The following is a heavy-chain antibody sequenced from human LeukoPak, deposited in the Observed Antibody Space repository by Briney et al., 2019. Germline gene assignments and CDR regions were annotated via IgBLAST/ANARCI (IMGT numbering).Heavy chain of an antibody. CDR1: GFTFSSYA. CDR2: ISYDGSNK. D-gene: IGHD5-18*01. Sequence: PGGSLRLSCAASGFTFSSYAMHWVRQAPGKGLEWVAVISYDGSNKYYADSVKGRFTISRDNSKNTLYLQMNSLRAEDTAVYYCARDSGYSYGYLYYYCMDVWGKGTTVTVSS. V-gene: IGHV3-30*01. CDR3: ARDSGYSYGYLYYYCMDV. J-gene: IGHJ6*03.